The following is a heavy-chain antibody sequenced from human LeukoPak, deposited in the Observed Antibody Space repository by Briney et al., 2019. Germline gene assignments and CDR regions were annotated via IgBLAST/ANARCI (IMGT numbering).Heavy chain of an antibody. Sequence: PSETLSLTCAVYGGSFSGYYWSWIRQPPGKGLEWIGEINHSGSTNYNPSLKSRVTISVDTSKNQFSLKLSSVTAADTAVYYCARQGDLMVRGISYYYMDVWGKGTTVTISS. D-gene: IGHD3-10*01. CDR3: ARQGDLMVRGISYYYMDV. J-gene: IGHJ6*03. CDR2: INHSGST. V-gene: IGHV4-34*01. CDR1: GGSFSGYY.